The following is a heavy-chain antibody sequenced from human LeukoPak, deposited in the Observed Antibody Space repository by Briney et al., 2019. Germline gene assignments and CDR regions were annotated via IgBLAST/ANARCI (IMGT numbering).Heavy chain of an antibody. D-gene: IGHD6-19*01. V-gene: IGHV3-30*02. J-gene: IGHJ3*02. CDR1: GFTFSSYG. Sequence: GGSLRLSCAASGFTFSSYGMHWIRQAPGKGLEWVAFIRYDGSNKYYADSVKGRFTISRDNSKNTLYLQMNSLRAEDTAVYYCAKLAVAGNNAFDIWGQGTMVTVSS. CDR2: IRYDGSNK. CDR3: AKLAVAGNNAFDI.